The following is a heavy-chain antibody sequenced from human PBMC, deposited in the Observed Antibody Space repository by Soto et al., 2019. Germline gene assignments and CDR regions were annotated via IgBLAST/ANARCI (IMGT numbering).Heavy chain of an antibody. CDR3: ARTVGGYFDC. CDR2: ISTYNGNT. Sequence: ASVKVSCKASGYTFTSSGISWVRQAPGQGPEWMGWISTYNGNTNYAQNLQGRVTMTTDTSTSTAYMELRGLRSDDTAVYYCARTVGGYFDCWGQGTLVTVSS. V-gene: IGHV1-18*01. J-gene: IGHJ4*02. CDR1: GYTFTSSG. D-gene: IGHD6-19*01.